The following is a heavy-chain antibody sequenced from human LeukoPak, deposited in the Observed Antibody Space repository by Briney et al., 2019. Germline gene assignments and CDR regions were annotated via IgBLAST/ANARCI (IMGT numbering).Heavy chain of an antibody. V-gene: IGHV3-33*01. CDR2: IWYDGSNK. CDR3: ARDYIAAASYGMDV. D-gene: IGHD6-13*01. CDR1: GFTFSSYG. J-gene: IGHJ6*02. Sequence: PGRSLRLSCAASGFTFSSYGMHWVRQAPGKGLEGVAVIWYDGSNKYYADSVKGRFTISRGNSKNTLYLQMNSLRAEDTAVYYCARDYIAAASYGMDVWGQGTTVTVSS.